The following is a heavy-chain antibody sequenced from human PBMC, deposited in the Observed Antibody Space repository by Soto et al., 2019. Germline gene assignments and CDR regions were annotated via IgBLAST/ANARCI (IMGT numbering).Heavy chain of an antibody. CDR1: GDSFRSYS. D-gene: IGHD3-22*01. V-gene: IGHV1-69*13. J-gene: IGHJ6*02. CDR2: FIPIFGTP. CDR3: AWARGVVDNYYYYGMDV. Sequence: SVKVSCKASGDSFRSYSLSWVRQAPGQGLEWIGGFIPIFGTPNYAQKFQGRLTISADESTSTVSMDLSSLRSEDTAVYYCAWARGVVDNYYYYGMDVWGQGTMVTISS.